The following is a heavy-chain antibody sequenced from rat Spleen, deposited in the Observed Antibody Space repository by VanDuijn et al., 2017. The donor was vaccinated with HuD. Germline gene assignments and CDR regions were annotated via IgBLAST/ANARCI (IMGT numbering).Heavy chain of an antibody. CDR2: ITSGGSNT. V-gene: IGHV5-29*01. D-gene: IGHD5-1*01. CDR3: AKSLGYFDY. CDR1: GFTFSDYG. Sequence: EVQLVESGGGLVQPGRSLKLSCAASGFTFSDYGMAWVRQAPKKGLEWVATITSGGSNTYYPDSVKGRFTISRDNAKSTLYLQMDSLRSEDTATYYCAKSLGYFDYWGQGVMVTVSS. J-gene: IGHJ2*01.